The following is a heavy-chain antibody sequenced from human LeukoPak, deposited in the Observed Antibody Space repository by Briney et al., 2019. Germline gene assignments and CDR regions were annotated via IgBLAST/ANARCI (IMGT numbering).Heavy chain of an antibody. CDR3: AHRFSAAGYSFQH. D-gene: IGHD6-13*01. V-gene: IGHV2-5*08. CDR2: IYWDDDK. J-gene: IGHJ1*01. CDR1: GDSISSYYW. Sequence: TLSLTCTVSGDSISSYYWSWIRQPPGKALEWLALIYWDDDKRYSPSLKSRLTITKDTSKNQVVLTMTNMDPADTATYYCAHRFSAAGYSFQHWGQGTLVTVSS.